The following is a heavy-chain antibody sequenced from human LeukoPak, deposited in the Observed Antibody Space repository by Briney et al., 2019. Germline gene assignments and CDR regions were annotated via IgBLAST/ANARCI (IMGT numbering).Heavy chain of an antibody. CDR2: ISSRSSYI. CDR1: GFTFSSYS. D-gene: IGHD4/OR15-4a*01. J-gene: IGHJ4*02. Sequence: GGSLRLSCAASGFTFSSYSMNWVRQAPGKGLEWVSSISSRSSYIYYADSVKGRFTISRDNAKNSLYLQMNSLRAEDTAVYYCARLTIGQTRTFDYWGQGTLVTVSS. V-gene: IGHV3-21*01. CDR3: ARLTIGQTRTFDY.